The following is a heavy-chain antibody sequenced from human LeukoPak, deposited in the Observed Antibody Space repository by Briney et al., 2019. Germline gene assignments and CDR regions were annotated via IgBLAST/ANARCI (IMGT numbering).Heavy chain of an antibody. CDR1: GYGFTTSR. J-gene: IGHJ4*02. CDR2: IYPGDSDT. D-gene: IGHD1-26*01. Sequence: GGALKISCKGFGYGFTTSRSALGRQMAGERVEGMGIIYPGDSDTRYSPSFQGQVTISADKSISTAYLQWSSLKASDSAMFYCARRDKYSGSWNFDYWGQGTLVTVSS. V-gene: IGHV5-51*01. CDR3: ARRDKYSGSWNFDY.